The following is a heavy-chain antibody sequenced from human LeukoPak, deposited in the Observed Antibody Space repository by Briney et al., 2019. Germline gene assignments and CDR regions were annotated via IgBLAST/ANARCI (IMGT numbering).Heavy chain of an antibody. V-gene: IGHV3-15*01. CDR1: GSTFSNAW. J-gene: IGHJ4*02. CDR2: IKSKTDGGTT. Sequence: GGSLRLSCAASGSTFSNAWMSWVRQAPGKGLEWVGRIKSKTDGGTTDYAAPVKGRFTISRDDSKNTLYLQMNSLKTEDTAVYYCTTDQPGGWRNLDYWGQGTLVTVSS. CDR3: TTDQPGGWRNLDY. D-gene: IGHD6-19*01.